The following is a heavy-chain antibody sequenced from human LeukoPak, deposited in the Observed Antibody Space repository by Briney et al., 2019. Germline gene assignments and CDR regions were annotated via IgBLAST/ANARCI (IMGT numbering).Heavy chain of an antibody. J-gene: IGHJ4*02. Sequence: SETLSLTCTVSGGSISSSSYYWGCIRQPPGKGLEWIASIYYSGSTYYNPSLKSRVTISVDTSKDQFSLKLSSVTAADTAVYYCARGGGYSSSWYPSFDYWGQGTLVTVSS. V-gene: IGHV4-39*07. CDR2: IYYSGST. CDR1: GGSISSSSYY. D-gene: IGHD6-13*01. CDR3: ARGGGYSSSWYPSFDY.